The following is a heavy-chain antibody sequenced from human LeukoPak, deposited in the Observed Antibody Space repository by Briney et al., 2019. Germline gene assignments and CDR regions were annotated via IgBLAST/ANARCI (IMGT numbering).Heavy chain of an antibody. Sequence: GGSLRLSCAASGFTFSSYGMHWVRQAPGKGLEWVAVIWYDGSNKYYADSVKGRFTISRDNSKNTLYLQMNSLRAEDTAVYYCASIHDSSGLHALDIWGQGTMVTVSS. J-gene: IGHJ3*02. CDR3: ASIHDSSGLHALDI. D-gene: IGHD3-22*01. CDR1: GFTFSSYG. V-gene: IGHV3-33*01. CDR2: IWYDGSNK.